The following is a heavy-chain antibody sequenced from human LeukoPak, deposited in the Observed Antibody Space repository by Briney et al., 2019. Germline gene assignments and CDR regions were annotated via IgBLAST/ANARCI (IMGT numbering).Heavy chain of an antibody. CDR1: GYTFTDYY. D-gene: IGHD4-11*01. J-gene: IGHJ2*01. V-gene: IGHV1-2*02. CDR2: IDPNSGGT. Sequence: ASVKVSCKASGYTFTDYYMHWVQQAPGQGLEWTGWIDPNSGGTKYAQRFQGRVTMTRDTSITTAYMELSRLRSDDTAVYYCARVGPSPTTVTSNWYFDLWGRGTLVTVSS. CDR3: ARVGPSPTTVTSNWYFDL.